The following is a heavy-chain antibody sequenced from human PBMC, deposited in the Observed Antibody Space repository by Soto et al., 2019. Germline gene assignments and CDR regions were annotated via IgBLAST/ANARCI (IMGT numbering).Heavy chain of an antibody. V-gene: IGHV1-8*02. D-gene: IGHD3-3*01. CDR1: GYTFTSYE. CDR3: ARGPSYGSWTANYGGWFDP. CDR2: MNPNSGKT. Sequence: GASVKVSCKASGYTFTSYEINWVRQATGQGLEWMGWMNPNSGKTGYAQKFQGKVTMTRNTSISTAYMELSSLRSEDTAVYYCARGPSYGSWTANYGGWFDPWGQGTRVTVSS. J-gene: IGHJ5*02.